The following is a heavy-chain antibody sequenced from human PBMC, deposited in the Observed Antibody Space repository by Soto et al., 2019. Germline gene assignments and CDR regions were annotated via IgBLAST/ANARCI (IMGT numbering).Heavy chain of an antibody. V-gene: IGHV5-51*01. Sequence: PGESLKISCKGSGYSFTSYWIGWVRQMPGKGLEWMGIIYPGDSDTRYSPSFQGQVTISADKSISTAYLQWSSLKASDTAMYYCAREGGDYFNYYYYSGMDVWGQGTTVTVSS. CDR3: AREGGDYFNYYYYSGMDV. CDR1: GYSFTSYW. D-gene: IGHD4-17*01. J-gene: IGHJ6*02. CDR2: IYPGDSDT.